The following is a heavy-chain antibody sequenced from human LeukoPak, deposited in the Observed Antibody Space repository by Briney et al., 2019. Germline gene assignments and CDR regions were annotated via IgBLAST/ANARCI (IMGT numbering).Heavy chain of an antibody. V-gene: IGHV3-48*04. J-gene: IGHJ6*03. CDR1: GFTFSTYS. D-gene: IGHD2-2*01. Sequence: GGSLRLSCAASGFTFSTYSMNWVRQAPGRGLEWVSYLSSKNTIYYADSVKGRFTISRDNAKNSLYLQMNSLRAEDTAVYYCGRVGSSTWYYMDVWGKGTTVTVSS. CDR3: GRVGSSTWYYMDV. CDR2: LSSKNTI.